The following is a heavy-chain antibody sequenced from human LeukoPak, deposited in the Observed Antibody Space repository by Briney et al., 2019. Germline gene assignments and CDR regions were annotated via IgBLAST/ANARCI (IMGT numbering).Heavy chain of an antibody. D-gene: IGHD2-8*01. V-gene: IGHV1-2*06. CDR2: INPNSGDP. CDR1: GYTFTDSY. J-gene: IGHJ6*03. Sequence: GASVKVSCKTSGYTFTDSYIHWVRQAPGQGLGWMGRINPNSGDPDYPQKFQGRVTMTRDTSISTAYMEMSSLTSDDTAVYYCARSARHCNNGVCFTDYYIDLWGKGTTVIVSS. CDR3: ARSARHCNNGVCFTDYYIDL.